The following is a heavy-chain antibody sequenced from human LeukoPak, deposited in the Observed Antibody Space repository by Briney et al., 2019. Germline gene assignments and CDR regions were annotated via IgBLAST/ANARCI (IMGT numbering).Heavy chain of an antibody. V-gene: IGHV1-18*01. CDR2: ISADNGRT. D-gene: IGHD1-26*01. J-gene: IGHJ4*02. CDR3: ARGGTYYPCIDY. CDR1: GYTFTSSY. Sequence: ASVKVSCKASGYTFTSSYINWVRQAPGQRLEWMGWISADNGRTNYAQKFQGRVTMTTDSSTSTAYMDLTSLRSDDTAVYYCARGGTYYPCIDYWGQGPLVTVSS.